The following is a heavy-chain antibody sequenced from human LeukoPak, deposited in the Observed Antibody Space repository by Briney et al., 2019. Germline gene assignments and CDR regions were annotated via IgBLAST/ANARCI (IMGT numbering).Heavy chain of an antibody. V-gene: IGHV1-2*02. CDR1: GYTFTGYY. Sequence: ASVKVSCKASGYTFTGYYIHWVRQAPGQGLEWMGWINPNSGGTNYAQKFQGRVSVTRDTSISTVYMELSRLRYDDTAVYYCARDHGGSYLYWGQGTLVTVSS. D-gene: IGHD1-26*01. J-gene: IGHJ4*02. CDR3: ARDHGGSYLY. CDR2: INPNSGGT.